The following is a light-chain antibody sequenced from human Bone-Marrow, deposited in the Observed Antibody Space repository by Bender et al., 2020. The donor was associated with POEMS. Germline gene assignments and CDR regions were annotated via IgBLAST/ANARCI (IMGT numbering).Light chain of an antibody. V-gene: IGLV1-44*01. CDR2: NSY. CDR1: RSNIGSNI. J-gene: IGLJ2*01. CDR3: VAWDDTLNGWV. Sequence: QSVLTQPPSASGTPGQRVTISCSGSRSNIGSNILNWYQQLPGTAPKLLIYNSYQRPSGVPDRFSGSRSGTSASLAISGLHSEDEADYYCVAWDDTLNGWVFGGGTKLTVL.